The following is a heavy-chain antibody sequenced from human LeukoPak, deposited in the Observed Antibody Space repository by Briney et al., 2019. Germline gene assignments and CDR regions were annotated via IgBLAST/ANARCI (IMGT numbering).Heavy chain of an antibody. J-gene: IGHJ3*02. Sequence: PGGSLRLSCAASGFTSSSYPMNWVRQAPGKGLEWVSAISGGGDRTFHADSVKGRFTISIDSSKNTLYLQMNSLRAEDTAVYYCAKEYLVCSSASCSAFDIWGPGTMVTVSS. CDR1: GFTSSSYP. CDR3: AKEYLVCSSASCSAFDI. CDR2: ISGGGDRT. V-gene: IGHV3-23*01. D-gene: IGHD2-2*01.